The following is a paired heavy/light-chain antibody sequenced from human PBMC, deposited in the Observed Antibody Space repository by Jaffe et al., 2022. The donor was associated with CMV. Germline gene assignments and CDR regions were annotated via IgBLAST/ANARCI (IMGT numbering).Heavy chain of an antibody. CDR3: ARDQVRGGSYSGIFHY. Sequence: EVQLLESGGGLVQPGGSLRLSCVGSGFNFRSYAMSWVRQAPGKGLEWVSAISGSGDSTYYADSVKGRFTTSRDNSKNTLYAQMNSLRAEDTAVYYCARDQVRGGSYSGIFHYWGQGTLVTVSS. V-gene: IGHV3-23*01. CDR2: ISGSGDST. CDR1: GFNFRSYA. D-gene: IGHD1-26*01. J-gene: IGHJ4*02.
Light chain of an antibody. J-gene: IGKJ1*01. CDR1: QSISSW. CDR2: KAS. V-gene: IGKV1-5*03. Sequence: DIQMTQSPSTLSASVGDRVTITCRASQSISSWLAWYQQKAGKAPKLLIYKASSLESGVPSRFSGSGSGTEFTLTISSLQPDDFATYYCQQYNSYSWTFGQGTKVEIK. CDR3: QQYNSYSWT.